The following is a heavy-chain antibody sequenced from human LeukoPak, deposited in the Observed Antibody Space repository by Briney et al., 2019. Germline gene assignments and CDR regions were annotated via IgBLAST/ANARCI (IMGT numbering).Heavy chain of an antibody. D-gene: IGHD6-13*01. CDR3: SRAISPRKAAAGTIDY. J-gene: IGHJ4*02. V-gene: IGHV4-59*01. CDR2: IYYSGST. Sequence: SETLSLTCTVSGGSISSYYWSWIGQPPGKGREWIGYIYYSGSTNYNTSLKSRVTISVDTFKNQFSLKLSPVTAADAAVYYCSRAISPRKAAAGTIDYWGQGTLVTVSS. CDR1: GGSISSYY.